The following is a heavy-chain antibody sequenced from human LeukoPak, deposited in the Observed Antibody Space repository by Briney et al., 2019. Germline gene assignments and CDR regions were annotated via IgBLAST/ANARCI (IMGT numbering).Heavy chain of an antibody. J-gene: IGHJ4*02. V-gene: IGHV1-2*02. CDR3: ARDDGTAHFDY. CDR1: GYTFTSYG. CDR2: INPNSGGT. Sequence: ASVKVSCKASGYTFTSYGISWVRQAPGQGLEWMGWINPNSGGTNYAQKFQGRVTMTRDTSISTAYMELSRLRSDDTAVYYCARDDGTAHFDYWGQGTLVTVSS.